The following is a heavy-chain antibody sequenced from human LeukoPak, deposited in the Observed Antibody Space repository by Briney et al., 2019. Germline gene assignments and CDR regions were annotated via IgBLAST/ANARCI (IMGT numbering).Heavy chain of an antibody. V-gene: IGHV3-30*02. Sequence: GGSLRLSCAASGFTFSTSGMHWVRQAPGKGLEWVALIRNDGSNEYYGDSVKGRFTISRDNSKNTLYLQMNSLRTEDTAVYYCVKATGLQNWFDPWGQGTLVTVSS. CDR1: GFTFSTSG. CDR2: IRNDGSNE. CDR3: VKATGLQNWFDP. D-gene: IGHD5-24*01. J-gene: IGHJ5*02.